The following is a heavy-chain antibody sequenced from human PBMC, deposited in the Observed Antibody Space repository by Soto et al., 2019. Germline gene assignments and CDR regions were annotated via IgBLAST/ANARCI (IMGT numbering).Heavy chain of an antibody. CDR3: ATGYSYAFYKFAY. D-gene: IGHD5-18*01. CDR2: ISGSGGST. V-gene: IGHV3-23*01. CDR1: GFTFSSYA. J-gene: IGHJ4*02. Sequence: GGSLRLSCAASGFTFSSYAMSWVRQALGKGLEWVSAISGSGGSTYYADSVKGRFTISRDNSKNTLYLQMNSLRAEDTAVYYCATGYSYAFYKFAYWGQGTLVTVSS.